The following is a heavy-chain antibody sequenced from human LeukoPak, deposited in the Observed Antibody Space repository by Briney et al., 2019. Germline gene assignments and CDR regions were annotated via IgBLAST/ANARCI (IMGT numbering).Heavy chain of an antibody. CDR3: ARDRDSSGWD. D-gene: IGHD6-19*01. Sequence: KPSETLSLTCTVSGYSISSGYYWGWIRQPPGKGLEWIGSIYHSGNTYYNPSLKSRVTISVDTSKNQFSLKLSSVTAADTAVYYCARDRDSSGWDWGQGTLVTVSS. CDR1: GYSISSGYY. J-gene: IGHJ4*02. CDR2: IYHSGNT. V-gene: IGHV4-38-2*02.